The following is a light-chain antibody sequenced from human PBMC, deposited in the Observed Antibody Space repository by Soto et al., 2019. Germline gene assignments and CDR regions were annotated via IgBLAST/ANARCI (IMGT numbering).Light chain of an antibody. CDR3: QQRSNWWT. Sequence: EFVLTQSPATLSLSPGERATLSCRASQSVSSYLAWYQQKPGQAPRLLIYDASNRATGIPARFSGSGSGTDFTLTISSLEPEDFAVYYCQQRSNWWTFGQGTKVDI. J-gene: IGKJ1*01. CDR2: DAS. CDR1: QSVSSY. V-gene: IGKV3-11*01.